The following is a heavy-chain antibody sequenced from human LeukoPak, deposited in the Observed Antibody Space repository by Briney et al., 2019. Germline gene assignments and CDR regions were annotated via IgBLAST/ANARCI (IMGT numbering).Heavy chain of an antibody. D-gene: IGHD3-10*01. J-gene: IGHJ6*03. CDR1: GFTFSSYS. Sequence: GGSLRLSCAASGFTFSSYSMNWVRQAPGKGLEWVSSISSSSSYIYYADSVKGRFTISRDNAKNSLYLRMNSLRAEDTAVYYCARLGITMVRGVYYMDVWGKGTTVTVSS. CDR2: ISSSSSYI. V-gene: IGHV3-21*01. CDR3: ARLGITMVRGVYYMDV.